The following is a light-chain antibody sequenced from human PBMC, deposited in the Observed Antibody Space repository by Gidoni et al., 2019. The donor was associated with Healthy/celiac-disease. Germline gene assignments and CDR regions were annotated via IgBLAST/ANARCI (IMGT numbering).Light chain of an antibody. CDR1: QSISSY. J-gene: IGKJ1*01. V-gene: IGKV1-39*01. CDR3: QQSYSTPRT. Sequence: DIQMTHSPSSLSASVGDRVTITCRASQSISSYLNWYQQKPGKAPKLLIYAATSLQSGVPSRFSGSGYGTDFTITISSLQPEDFATYYCQQSYSTPRTFGQGTKVEIK. CDR2: AAT.